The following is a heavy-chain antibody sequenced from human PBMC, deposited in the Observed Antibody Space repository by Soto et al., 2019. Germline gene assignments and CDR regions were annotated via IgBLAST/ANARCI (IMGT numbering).Heavy chain of an antibody. D-gene: IGHD4-17*01. J-gene: IGHJ5*02. CDR1: GFTFSNYG. Sequence: LRLSCAASGFTFSNYGMHWVRQAPGKGLEWVAVIWYDGSNKYYGDSVKGRFSISRDYSKNTLFLQMNSLRAEDTALYYCARDSDYGSNSGWLDPWGQGTLVTVSS. CDR2: IWYDGSNK. V-gene: IGHV3-33*01. CDR3: ARDSDYGSNSGWLDP.